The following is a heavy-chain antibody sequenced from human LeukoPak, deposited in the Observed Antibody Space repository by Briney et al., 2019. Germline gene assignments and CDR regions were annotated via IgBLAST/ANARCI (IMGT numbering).Heavy chain of an antibody. V-gene: IGHV3-30*02. CDR3: ARDRPSGYYFDL. CDR1: GFTSAIYA. J-gene: IGHJ4*02. CDR2: IRYDGSKT. D-gene: IGHD3-10*01. Sequence: PGRSLRLSCAASGFTSAIYAMHWVRPAPGNGLGWVAFIRYDGSKTYYADSGKGRFTISRDNAKNSRYLQMNSLRAEDTALYYCARDRPSGYYFDLWGQGTLVTVSS.